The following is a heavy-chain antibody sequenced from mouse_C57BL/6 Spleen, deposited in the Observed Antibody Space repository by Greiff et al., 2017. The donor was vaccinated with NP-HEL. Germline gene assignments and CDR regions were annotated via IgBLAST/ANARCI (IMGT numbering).Heavy chain of an antibody. Sequence: VQLQQSGPELVKPGASVNISCKASGYAFSSSWMNWVKQRPGKGLEWIGRIYPGDGDTKYNGKFKGKATLTADKSSSKAYMQLSSLTSEDSAVYFCAREGYGSSYWYFDVWGTGTTVTVSS. CDR2: IYPGDGDT. CDR3: AREGYGSSYWYFDV. D-gene: IGHD1-1*01. J-gene: IGHJ1*03. CDR1: GYAFSSSW. V-gene: IGHV1-82*01.